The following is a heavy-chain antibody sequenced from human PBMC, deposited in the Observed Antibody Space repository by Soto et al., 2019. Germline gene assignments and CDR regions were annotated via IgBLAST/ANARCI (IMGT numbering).Heavy chain of an antibody. CDR3: ARGMNPQDY. V-gene: IGHV4-38-2*02. CDR1: GFSISSGFY. J-gene: IGHJ4*02. D-gene: IGHD6-13*01. Sequence: SETLSLTCNVSGFSISSGFYWGWVRQPPGKGLEWIGATYHSGTTYFNPSLKSRVTMAMDTSKNQFSLSLASVAAADTAMYYCARGMNPQDYWGQGTLVTVSS. CDR2: TYHSGTT.